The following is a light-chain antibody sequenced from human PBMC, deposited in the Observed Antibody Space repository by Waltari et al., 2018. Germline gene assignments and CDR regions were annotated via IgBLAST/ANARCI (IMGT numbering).Light chain of an antibody. J-gene: IGKJ1*01. Sequence: DIVMTQSPDSLAVSLGERATINCKSSQSVSYSSNKKNYLAWYQQKPGQSPKLLIYWASTRESGVPDRFSGSGSETDFTLTISNLQAEDVAVYYCQQYYSTLSWTFGQGTKVEIK. V-gene: IGKV4-1*01. CDR3: QQYYSTLSWT. CDR1: QSVSYSSNKKNY. CDR2: WAS.